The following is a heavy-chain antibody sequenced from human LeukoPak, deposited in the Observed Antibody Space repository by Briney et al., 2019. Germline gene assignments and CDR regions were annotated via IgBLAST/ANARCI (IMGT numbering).Heavy chain of an antibody. CDR2: IIPIFGTA. Sequence: ASVKVSCKASGGTFSSYAISWVRQAPGQGLEWMGGIIPIFGTANYAQKFQGRVTITADESTSTAYMELSSLRSEDTAVYYCASIVGADYYYYGMDVWGQGTTVTVSS. J-gene: IGHJ6*02. CDR1: GGTFSSYA. D-gene: IGHD1-26*01. CDR3: ASIVGADYYYYGMDV. V-gene: IGHV1-69*13.